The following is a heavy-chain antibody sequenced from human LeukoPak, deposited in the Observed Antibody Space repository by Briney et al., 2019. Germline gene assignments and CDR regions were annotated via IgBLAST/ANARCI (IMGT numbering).Heavy chain of an antibody. CDR2: INDGGDT. V-gene: IGHV4-34*01. J-gene: IGHJ6*03. Sequence: PSETLSLTCGVYVGSFSGYDWSWVRQPPGKGLEWIGEINDGGDTNYNPSLKSRVTMSVDTSKNHFSLEVRSMTAADTAVDYCARGLGWKVATMGLFFMDVWGEGTTATVSS. D-gene: IGHD5-24*01. CDR1: VGSFSGYD. CDR3: ARGLGWKVATMGLFFMDV.